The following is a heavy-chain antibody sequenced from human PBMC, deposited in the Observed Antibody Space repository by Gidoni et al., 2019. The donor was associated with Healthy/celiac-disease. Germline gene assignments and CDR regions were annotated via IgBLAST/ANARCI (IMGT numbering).Heavy chain of an antibody. J-gene: IGHJ4*02. D-gene: IGHD3-10*01. V-gene: IGHV1-69*02. CDR3: ARESNYYGSGSYYSSTNFDY. CDR2: IIPILGIA. CDR1: GGTFSSYT. Sequence: FQLVQSGAEVKKPGSSVKLSCKASGGTFSSYTLRRVRQAPGQGLEWMGRIIPILGIANYAQKFQGRVTITADKSTSTAYMELSSLRSEDTAVYYCARESNYYGSGSYYSSTNFDYWGQGTLVTVSS.